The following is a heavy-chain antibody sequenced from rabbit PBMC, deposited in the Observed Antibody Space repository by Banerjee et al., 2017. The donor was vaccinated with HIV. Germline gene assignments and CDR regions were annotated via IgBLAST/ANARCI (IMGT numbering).Heavy chain of an antibody. CDR1: GFSFSNNYV. J-gene: IGHJ3*01. D-gene: IGHD5-1*01. CDR2: INSSSGNT. CDR3: ARGDIGYGSPTTRLNL. Sequence: QEQLVESGGGLVKPEGSPTLTCTASGFSFSNNYVMCWVRQAPGKGLEWIACINSSSGNTVYARWAKGRFTISKTSSTTVTLQMTSLTAADTATYFCARGDIGYGSPTTRLNLWGPGTLVTVS. V-gene: IGHV1S45*01.